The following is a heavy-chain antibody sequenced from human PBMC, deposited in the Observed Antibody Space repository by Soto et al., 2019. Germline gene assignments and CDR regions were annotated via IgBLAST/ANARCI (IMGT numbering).Heavy chain of an antibody. CDR1: GGCISRGYYY. CDR3: ASSSLYGMDV. V-gene: IGHV4-30-4*01. J-gene: IGHJ6*02. CDR2: IYYSGNT. Sequence: PSVTLRLTCSPSGGCISRGYYYWRLFRRPTRTGLEWIGNIYYSGNTYYNPSLKCRLIISIDTSKNQFSLKVGSVTAADAAVDYCASSSLYGMDVWGQGTTVTVSS.